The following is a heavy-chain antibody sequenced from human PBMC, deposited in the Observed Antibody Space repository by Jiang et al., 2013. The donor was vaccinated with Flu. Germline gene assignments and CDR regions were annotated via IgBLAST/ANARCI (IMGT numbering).Heavy chain of an antibody. CDR2: INHSGST. D-gene: IGHD5-18*01. V-gene: IGHV4-34*01. CDR1: GGSFSGYY. Sequence: GLVKPSETLSLTCAVYGGSFSGYYWSWIRQPPGKGLEWIGEINHSGSTNYNPSLKSRVTISVDTSKNQFSLKLSSVTAADTAVYYCARYAAMARNGMDVWGKGTTVTVSS. J-gene: IGHJ6*04. CDR3: ARYAAMARNGMDV.